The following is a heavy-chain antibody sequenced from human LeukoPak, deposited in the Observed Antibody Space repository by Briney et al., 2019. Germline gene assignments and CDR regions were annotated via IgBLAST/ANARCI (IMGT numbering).Heavy chain of an antibody. CDR2: ISNGGST. J-gene: IGHJ4*02. Sequence: SETLSLTGSVSGGAVRDSKYWTCIRKSPEKRLEWIGYISNGGSTEYNPSLSSRVTISLDTSKNQFSLKLISMNTADKAVYYCARQFKGLLDSWGQGTLVTVSS. V-gene: IGHV4-59*08. CDR1: GGAVRDSKY. CDR3: ARQFKGLLDS.